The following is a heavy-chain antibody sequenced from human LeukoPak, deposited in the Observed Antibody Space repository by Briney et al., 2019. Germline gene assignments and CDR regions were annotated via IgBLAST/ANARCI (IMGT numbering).Heavy chain of an antibody. CDR2: IYTSGTT. J-gene: IGHJ4*02. V-gene: IGHV4-4*07. CDR1: GGSISSYY. CDR3: ARLGEYSYKD. Sequence: PSETLSLTCTVSGGSISSYYWNWIRQPAGKGLEWIGRIYTSGTTNYNPSLKSRVTISVDTSKNQVSLKLSSVTAADTAVYYCARLGEYSYKDWGQGTLVTVSS. D-gene: IGHD5-18*01.